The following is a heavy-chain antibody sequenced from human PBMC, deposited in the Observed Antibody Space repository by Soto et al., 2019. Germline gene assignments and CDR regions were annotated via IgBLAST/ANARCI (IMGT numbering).Heavy chain of an antibody. CDR2: ISGNGDSA. J-gene: IGHJ4*02. CDR1: GFTFSSYA. D-gene: IGHD3-10*01. Sequence: EVQLVESGGGLVQPVGSLRLSCAASGFTFSSYAMHWVRQAPGKGLEYVSAISGNGDSAYYANSVKGRFTISRDNYNNKLYLQMGSLRAEDMAVYDCAGRGYGLSFDYWGLGTLVTVSS. V-gene: IGHV3-64*01. CDR3: AGRGYGLSFDY.